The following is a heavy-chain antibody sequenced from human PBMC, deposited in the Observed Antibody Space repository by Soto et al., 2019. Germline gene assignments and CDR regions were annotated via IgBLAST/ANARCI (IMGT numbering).Heavy chain of an antibody. CDR1: GGSISSGGYY. J-gene: IGHJ4*02. V-gene: IGHV4-31*03. Sequence: QVQLQESGPGLVKPSQTLSLTCTVSGGSISSGGYYWSWIRQHPGKGLEWIGYIYYRGSTCYHPSLKSRATTSMDTSKSEFSLKLSSVTAADTAVYYWARGPGDWGQGTLVTVCS. CDR3: ARGPGD. CDR2: IYYRGST. D-gene: IGHD1-26*01.